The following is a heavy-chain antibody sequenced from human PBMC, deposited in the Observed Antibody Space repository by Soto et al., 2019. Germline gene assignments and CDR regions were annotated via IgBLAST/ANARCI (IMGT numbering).Heavy chain of an antibody. Sequence: SETLSLTCTVSGGSISSYYWSWIRQPPGKGLEWIGYIYYSGSTNYNPSLKSRVTISVDTSKNQFSLKLSSVTAADTAVYYCAREVRSFDPRAFDIWGQGTMVTVSS. CDR1: GGSISSYY. D-gene: IGHD3-9*01. J-gene: IGHJ3*02. CDR3: AREVRSFDPRAFDI. V-gene: IGHV4-59*01. CDR2: IYYSGST.